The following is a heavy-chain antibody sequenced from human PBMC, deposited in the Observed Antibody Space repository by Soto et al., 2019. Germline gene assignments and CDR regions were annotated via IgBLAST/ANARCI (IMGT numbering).Heavy chain of an antibody. J-gene: IGHJ4*02. Sequence: QVQLQESGPGLVRPSGTVSLTCAVSGVSISSDNWWRWVRQPPGKALEWIGEIHHSGSTNYNPSLKSRVTMSVGPSKDLFSLTLNSVTAADTAFYYCARDQGSHPGDWGQGTLVSVSS. D-gene: IGHD6-13*01. CDR1: GVSISSDNW. CDR3: ARDQGSHPGD. V-gene: IGHV4-4*02. CDR2: IHHSGST.